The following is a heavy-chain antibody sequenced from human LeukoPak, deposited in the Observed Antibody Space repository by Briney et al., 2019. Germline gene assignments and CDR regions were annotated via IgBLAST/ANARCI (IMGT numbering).Heavy chain of an antibody. V-gene: IGHV4-59*01. CDR1: GGSITSYY. J-gene: IGHJ4*02. CDR2: IYYSGST. Sequence: SETLSLTCTVSGGSITSYYWSWIRQPPGKGLEWIGYIYYSGSTNYNPSLTSRVTISVDTSKNQFSLKLSSVTAADTAVYYCARGGYCSSTSCLYYFDYWGQGTLVTVSS. D-gene: IGHD2-2*01. CDR3: ARGGYCSSTSCLYYFDY.